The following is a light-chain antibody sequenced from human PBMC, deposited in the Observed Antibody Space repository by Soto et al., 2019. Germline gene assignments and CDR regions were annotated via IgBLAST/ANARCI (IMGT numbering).Light chain of an antibody. Sequence: DIQMTQSPSSLSASVGDRVIITCRASQGIGDDLGWYQQKPGKAPKRLIYAASSLQSGVPSRFSGSGSGTDFTLTISCLQPDDFASYYCLQHNTCPLTFGPGTKVEVK. CDR1: QGIGDD. CDR3: LQHNTCPLT. V-gene: IGKV1-17*01. CDR2: AAS. J-gene: IGKJ1*01.